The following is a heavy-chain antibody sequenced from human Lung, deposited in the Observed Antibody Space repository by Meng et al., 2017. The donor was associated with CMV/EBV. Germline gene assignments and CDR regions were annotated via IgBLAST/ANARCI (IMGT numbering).Heavy chain of an antibody. Sequence: GGSLRLSCAASGFTFSSYALNWVRQAPGRGLEWVSAIRGSGDGTNYADSVKGRFTISRDNSKNTVYLQMNSLRAEDTALYYCARSARWGFCTTTSCQDYFDYWGQGTLVTVSS. CDR3: ARSARWGFCTTTSCQDYFDY. D-gene: IGHD2-2*01. CDR2: IRGSGDGT. CDR1: GFTFSSYA. J-gene: IGHJ4*02. V-gene: IGHV3-23*01.